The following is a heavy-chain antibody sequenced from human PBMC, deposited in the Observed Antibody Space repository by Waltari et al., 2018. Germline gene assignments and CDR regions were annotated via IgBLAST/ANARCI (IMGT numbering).Heavy chain of an antibody. D-gene: IGHD3-22*01. CDR3: ARGNSITMIVVVLDFDY. CDR1: GYTFTGYY. V-gene: IGHV1-2*06. Sequence: QVQLVQSGAEVKKPGASVKVSCKASGYTFTGYYMHSVRKAPGQGLEWMGRINPNSGGTNYAQKFQGRVTMTRDTSISTAYMELSRLRSDDTAVYYCARGNSITMIVVVLDFDYWGQGTLVTVSS. CDR2: INPNSGGT. J-gene: IGHJ4*02.